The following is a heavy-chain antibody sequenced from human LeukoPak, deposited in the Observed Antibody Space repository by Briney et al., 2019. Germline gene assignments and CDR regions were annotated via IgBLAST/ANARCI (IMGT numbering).Heavy chain of an antibody. Sequence: GGSLRLSCAASGFTFSSYSMNWVRQAPGKGLEWVSYISSSSSTIYYADSVKGRFTISRDNAKNSLYLQMNSLRAEDTAVYYCARESAVSKDAFDIWGKGTTVTVSS. D-gene: IGHD6-19*01. V-gene: IGHV3-48*01. CDR2: ISSSSSTI. J-gene: IGHJ3*02. CDR3: ARESAVSKDAFDI. CDR1: GFTFSSYS.